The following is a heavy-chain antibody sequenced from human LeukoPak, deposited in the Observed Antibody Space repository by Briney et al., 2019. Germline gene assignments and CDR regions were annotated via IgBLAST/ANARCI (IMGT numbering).Heavy chain of an antibody. CDR3: ARDRRYCSGGSCYSDPDY. Sequence: ASVKVSCKASGYTFTSYSISWVRQAPGQGLEWMGWISAYNGNTNYAQKLQGRVTMTTDTSTSTAYMELRSLRSDDTAVYYCARDRRYCSGGSCYSDPDYWGQGTLVTVSS. V-gene: IGHV1-18*01. CDR2: ISAYNGNT. D-gene: IGHD2-15*01. CDR1: GYTFTSYS. J-gene: IGHJ4*02.